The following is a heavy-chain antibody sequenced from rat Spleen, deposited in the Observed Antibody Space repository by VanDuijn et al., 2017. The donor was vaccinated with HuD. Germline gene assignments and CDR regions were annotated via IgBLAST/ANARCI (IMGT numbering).Heavy chain of an antibody. V-gene: IGHV5-25*01. Sequence: EVQLVESGGGLVQPGRSLKLSCAASGFTFSYYYMAWVRQAPTKGLEWVTSIRTDGNNTYYRDSVKGRFTISRDNAKSTLYLQMDSLRSEDTATYYCARHRNYGGIPFDFWGQGVMVTVSS. D-gene: IGHD1-11*01. CDR3: ARHRNYGGIPFDF. CDR1: GFTFSYYY. CDR2: IRTDGNNT. J-gene: IGHJ2*01.